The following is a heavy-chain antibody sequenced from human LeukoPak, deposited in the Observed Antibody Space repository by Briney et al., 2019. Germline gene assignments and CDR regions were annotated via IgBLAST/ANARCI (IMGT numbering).Heavy chain of an antibody. J-gene: IGHJ4*02. CDR3: ARRIQLWYTDY. V-gene: IGHV3-21*01. Sequence: PGGSLRLSGAASGFTFIGYSMNWFRQVPGKGLEWVSSVSSRSTYIYYAYSVKGRFTISRDNVKNSMYLQMNSLRAEDTAVYYCARRIQLWYTDYWGQGTLVTVSS. CDR2: VSSRSTYI. D-gene: IGHD5-18*01. CDR1: GFTFIGYS.